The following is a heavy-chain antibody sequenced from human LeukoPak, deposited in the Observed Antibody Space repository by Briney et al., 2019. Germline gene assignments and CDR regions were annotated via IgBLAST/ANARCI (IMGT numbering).Heavy chain of an antibody. J-gene: IGHJ3*02. CDR1: GFTFSSYG. D-gene: IGHD1-26*01. Sequence: GGSLRLSCAASGFTFSSYGMHWVRQAPGKGLEWVAVISYDGSNKYYADSVKGRFTISRDNSKNTLYLQMNSLRAEDTAVYYCARGAPPGELGAFDIWGQGTMVTVSS. V-gene: IGHV3-30*03. CDR3: ARGAPPGELGAFDI. CDR2: ISYDGSNK.